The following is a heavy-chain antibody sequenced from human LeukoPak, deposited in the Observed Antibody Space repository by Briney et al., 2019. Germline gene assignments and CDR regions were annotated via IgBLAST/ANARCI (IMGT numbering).Heavy chain of an antibody. Sequence: SETLSLTCTVSGGSISSYYWSWIRQPPGKGLEWIGYIYTSGSTNYNLSLKSRVTISVDTSKNQFSLKLSSVTAADTAVYYRARSQGGGMVRGVRYYFDYWGQGTLVTVSS. D-gene: IGHD3-10*01. J-gene: IGHJ4*02. V-gene: IGHV4-4*09. CDR3: ARSQGGGMVRGVRYYFDY. CDR1: GGSISSYY. CDR2: IYTSGST.